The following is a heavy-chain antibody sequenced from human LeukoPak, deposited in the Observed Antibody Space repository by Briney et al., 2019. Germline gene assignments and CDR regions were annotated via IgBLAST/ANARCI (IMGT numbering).Heavy chain of an antibody. CDR2: IHFSGTT. J-gene: IGHJ4*02. CDR3: ARFRGVVSSSLLDF. Sequence: GSLRLSCAASGFTFSSYSMNWVRQAPGKGLEWIGIIHFSGTTYYNPSLKSRVTISVDTSKNQFSLKLTSVTAADTAVYYCARFRGVVSSSLLDFWGQGTLVTVSS. V-gene: IGHV4-59*05. D-gene: IGHD3-10*01. CDR1: GFTFSSYSMN.